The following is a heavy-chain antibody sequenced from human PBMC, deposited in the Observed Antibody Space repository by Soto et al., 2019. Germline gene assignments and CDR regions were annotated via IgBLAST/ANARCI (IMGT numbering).Heavy chain of an antibody. V-gene: IGHV3-23*01. CDR3: AKGRGGSGSLTPRVDF. D-gene: IGHD3-10*01. CDR2: ISGGGDTK. Sequence: EVQLLESGGGLVQPGGSLRLSCAASGFTFNNYAMTWVRQAPGKWLEWVSAISGGGDTKSYADSVKGRFTVSRDGSKNTLYLQMSSLRAEDTALYYCAKGRGGSGSLTPRVDFWGQGTLVTVSS. CDR1: GFTFNNYA. J-gene: IGHJ4*02.